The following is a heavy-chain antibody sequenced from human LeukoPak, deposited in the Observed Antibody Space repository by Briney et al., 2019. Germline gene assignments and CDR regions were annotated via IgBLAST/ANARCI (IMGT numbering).Heavy chain of an antibody. V-gene: IGHV3-74*01. CDR3: ARDPDY. J-gene: IGHJ4*02. CDR1: GFTFSSSW. Sequence: GGSLRLSCAVSGFTFSSSWMHWVRQAPGKGLVWVSHIKTDGSTTAYADSVKGRFTISRDNAKNSLYLQMNSLRAEDTAVYYCARDPDYWGQGTLVTVSS. CDR2: IKTDGSTT.